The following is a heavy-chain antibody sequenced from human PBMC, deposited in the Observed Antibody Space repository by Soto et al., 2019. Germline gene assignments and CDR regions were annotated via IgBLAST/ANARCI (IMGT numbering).Heavy chain of an antibody. Sequence: QVQLVQSGAEVKRPGASVKVSCKASGYTFTGYYMHWVRQAPGQGLEWMGWINPNSGGTNYAQKFQGRVTMTRDTSISTAYMELSRLRSDDTAVYYCARDKEYYYDSSGYYGGGGMDVWGQGTTVTVSS. J-gene: IGHJ6*02. CDR2: INPNSGGT. V-gene: IGHV1-2*02. CDR1: GYTFTGYY. CDR3: ARDKEYYYDSSGYYGGGGMDV. D-gene: IGHD3-22*01.